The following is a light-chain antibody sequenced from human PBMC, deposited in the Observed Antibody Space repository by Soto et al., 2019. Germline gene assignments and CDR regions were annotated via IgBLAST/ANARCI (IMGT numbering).Light chain of an antibody. J-gene: IGLJ2*01. Sequence: QSALTQPASVSGSPGQSITISCTGTSSDVGVYNYVSWYQQHPDKAPKLMIYDVTNRPSGVSNRFSGSKSGNTASQTISGLQAEDEADYYCSSYTSSTPLVFGGGTKLTVL. CDR2: DVT. CDR3: SSYTSSTPLV. V-gene: IGLV2-14*01. CDR1: SSDVGVYNY.